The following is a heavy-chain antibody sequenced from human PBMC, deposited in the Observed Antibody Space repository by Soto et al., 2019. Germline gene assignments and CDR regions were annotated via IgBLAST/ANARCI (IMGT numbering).Heavy chain of an antibody. J-gene: IGHJ4*02. CDR3: AKGPSNDYGEYGTLEDEPN. CDR1: KSIFTGYG. Sequence: PGGSLRLSCAASKSIFTGYGMHWVRQTPGKGLEWVAVIRFDGTDEHYADSVKGRFTISRDNSKNTLYLQMNSLRAEDTAVYYCAKGPSNDYGEYGTLEDEPNWGQGTLVTVSS. D-gene: IGHD4-17*01. V-gene: IGHV3-30*02. CDR2: IRFDGTDE.